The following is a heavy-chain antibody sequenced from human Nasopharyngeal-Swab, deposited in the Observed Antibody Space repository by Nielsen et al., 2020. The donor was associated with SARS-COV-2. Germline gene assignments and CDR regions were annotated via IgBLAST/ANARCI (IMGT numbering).Heavy chain of an antibody. CDR3: ARHLPDSWGYYYYVIDV. J-gene: IGHJ6*04. CDR2: MYESGST. D-gene: IGHD6-13*01. Sequence: SETLSLTCTVSGDSISRNFYYWGWIRQPPGKGLEWIGNMYESGSTYYNPSLKNRVTISVDTSKNHFSLKLSSVTAADTAVYYCARHLPDSWGYYYYVIDVWGKGTTVTVSS. CDR1: GDSISRNFYY. V-gene: IGHV4-39*01.